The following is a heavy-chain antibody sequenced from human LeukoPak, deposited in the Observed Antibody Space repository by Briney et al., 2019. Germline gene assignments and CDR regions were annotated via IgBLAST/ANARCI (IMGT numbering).Heavy chain of an antibody. D-gene: IGHD3-22*01. V-gene: IGHV1-18*01. CDR3: VTSYYDSSGYYDY. J-gene: IGHJ4*02. CDR2: VSTNNSNT. Sequence: ASVKVSCKASGGTFSSYAITWVRQAPGQGLEWVGWVSTNNSNTNYAQKVQGRVALSTDTSTSTGYMELRSLRSEDTAVYYCVTSYYDSSGYYDYWGPGTLVTVSS. CDR1: GGTFSSYA.